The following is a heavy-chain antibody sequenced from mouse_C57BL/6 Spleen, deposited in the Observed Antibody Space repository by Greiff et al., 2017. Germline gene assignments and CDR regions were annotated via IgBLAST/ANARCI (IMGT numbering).Heavy chain of an antibody. CDR3: ARRGVVENDWYFDD. D-gene: IGHD1-1*01. V-gene: IGHV1-18*01. CDR1: GFTFTDYN. CDR2: INPNNGGT. Sequence: VQLLQSGPELVKPGASVKIPCKASGFTFTDYNMAWVQQSPGKSLEWIGDINPNNGGTIYTHKFKGKATLTVDKSSSTAYMQLRSLTSEDTEVYDRARRGVVENDWYFDDWGTGTTVTVSS. J-gene: IGHJ1*03.